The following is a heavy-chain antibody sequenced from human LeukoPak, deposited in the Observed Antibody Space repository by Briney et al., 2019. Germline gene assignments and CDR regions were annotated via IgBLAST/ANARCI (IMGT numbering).Heavy chain of an antibody. J-gene: IGHJ4*02. CDR2: IYYSGST. CDR3: ARAGYSYGGYYFDC. V-gene: IGHV4-59*01. CDR1: GGSISSYY. D-gene: IGHD5-18*01. Sequence: PSETLSLTCTVSGGSISSYYWSWIRQPPGKGLEWIRYIYYSGSTNYNPSLKSRVTISVDTSKNQFSLKLSSVTAADTAVYYCARAGYSYGGYYFDCWGQGTLVTVSS.